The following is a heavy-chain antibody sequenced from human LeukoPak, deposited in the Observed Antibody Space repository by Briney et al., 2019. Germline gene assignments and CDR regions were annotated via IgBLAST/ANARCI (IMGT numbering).Heavy chain of an antibody. D-gene: IGHD5-24*01. V-gene: IGHV1-69-2*01. J-gene: IGHJ5*02. CDR2: VDPEDGET. CDR1: GFTFTDYY. CDR3: ATGLKRWLHQGDWFDP. Sequence: ASVKVSCKASGFTFTDYYMHWVQQAPGKGLEWMGRVDPEDGETIYAEKFQGRVTITADTSTDTAYMELSSLRSEDTAVYYCATGLKRWLHQGDWFDPWGQGTLVTVSS.